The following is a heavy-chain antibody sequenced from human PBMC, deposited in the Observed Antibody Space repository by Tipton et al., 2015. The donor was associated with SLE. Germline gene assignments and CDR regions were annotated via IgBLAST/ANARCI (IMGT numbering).Heavy chain of an antibody. CDR1: GFTFSSYA. CDR3: VRGDSPWAFHT. D-gene: IGHD4-11*01. J-gene: IGHJ3*02. V-gene: IGHV3-23*01. CDR2: ISGSGGSSGGST. Sequence: SLRLSCAASGFTFSSYAMSWVRQAPGKGLEWVSAISGSGGSSGGSTYYADSVKGRFTMSRDNAKNSLYLHLNSLRAEDAAVYYCVRGDSPWAFHTWGQGTMVTVSS.